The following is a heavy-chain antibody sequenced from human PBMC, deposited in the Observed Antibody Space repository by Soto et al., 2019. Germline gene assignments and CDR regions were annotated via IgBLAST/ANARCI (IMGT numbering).Heavy chain of an antibody. V-gene: IGHV4-34*01. Sequence: SATLSLTCAVSGGSFSGYYWGWVRQPPGKGLEWVGEINYSGSTNYNPSLKRRVNISVDTSKNQVSLKVTSVTAADTAMYYCARRNYFYALDXWGQGTTVTVS. J-gene: IGHJ6*02. CDR3: ARRNYFYALDX. CDR1: GGSFSGYY. CDR2: INYSGST.